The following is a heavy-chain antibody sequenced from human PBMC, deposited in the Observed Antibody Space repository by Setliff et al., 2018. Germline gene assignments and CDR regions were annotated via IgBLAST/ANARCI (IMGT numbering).Heavy chain of an antibody. D-gene: IGHD5-18*01. Sequence: GGSLRLSCAASEFTFSNYWMSWVRQALGKGLEWVSYISNSGGAKYYTDSVKGRLTFSRDNAKNSLYLQMNSLRAEDTAVYYCARDQGSYGYRAFDFWGQGTLVTVS. CDR3: ARDQGSYGYRAFDF. V-gene: IGHV3-48*04. CDR1: EFTFSNYW. J-gene: IGHJ4*02. CDR2: ISNSGGAK.